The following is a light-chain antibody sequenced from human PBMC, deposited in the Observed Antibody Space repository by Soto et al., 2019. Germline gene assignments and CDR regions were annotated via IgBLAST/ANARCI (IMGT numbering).Light chain of an antibody. CDR2: RAS. CDR1: QNIYSN. V-gene: IGKV3-15*01. Sequence: IVMTQSPSTLSVSPGERATFSCRASQNIYSNIAWYQQRPGQAPRLLIYRASTRAKGVPARFSGRGSGTEFTLTISSLQSEDYAVYYCQQYRKWPRTFGQGTKVDIK. CDR3: QQYRKWPRT. J-gene: IGKJ1*01.